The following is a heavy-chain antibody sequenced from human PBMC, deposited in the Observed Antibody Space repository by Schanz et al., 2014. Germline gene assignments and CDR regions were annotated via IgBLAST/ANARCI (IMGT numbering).Heavy chain of an antibody. J-gene: IGHJ4*02. CDR1: GFTFSSYA. D-gene: IGHD1-1*01. V-gene: IGHV3-21*01. CDR3: ARAHGNNWYGKGLDY. Sequence: VQLVESGGGVVQPGRSLRLSCAASGFTFSSYAMHWVRQAPGKGLEWVSDISSGSSYANYADSVKGRFTISRDNAKNSLYLQMNSLRADDTAVYFCARAHGNNWYGKGLDYWGQGTQVTVSS. CDR2: ISSGSSYA.